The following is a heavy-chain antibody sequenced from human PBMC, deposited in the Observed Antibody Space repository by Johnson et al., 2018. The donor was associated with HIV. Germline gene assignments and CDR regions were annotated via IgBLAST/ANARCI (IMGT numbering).Heavy chain of an antibody. V-gene: IGHV3-11*04. CDR1: RFIFSDYY. CDR3: ASGGPRSGRDECCFDV. Sequence: QMLLVESGGGLVKPGGSLRLSCAASRFIFSDYYMSWIRQAPGKGLEWVSYISSSGSSIYYADSVKGRFTISRDNAKNSLYLQMNSLRAEDTAVSSCASGGPRSGRDECCFDVWGQGTMVTVSS. D-gene: IGHD6-19*01. J-gene: IGHJ3*01. CDR2: ISSSGSSI.